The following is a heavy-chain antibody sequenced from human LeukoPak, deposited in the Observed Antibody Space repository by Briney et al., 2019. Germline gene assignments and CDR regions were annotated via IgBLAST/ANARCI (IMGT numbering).Heavy chain of an antibody. CDR3: ARGGVLRYFDWPLGDAFDI. J-gene: IGHJ3*02. CDR1: GGSISGYY. Sequence: MTSETLSLTCTVSGGSISGYYWSWIRQPPGKGLEWIGYIYYSGSTNYNPSLKSRVTISVDTSKNQLSLKLSSVTAADTAVYYCARGGVLRYFDWPLGDAFDIWGQGTMVTVSS. D-gene: IGHD3-9*01. V-gene: IGHV4-59*01. CDR2: IYYSGST.